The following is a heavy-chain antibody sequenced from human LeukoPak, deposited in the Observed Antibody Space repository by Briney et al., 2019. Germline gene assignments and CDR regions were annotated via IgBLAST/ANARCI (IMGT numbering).Heavy chain of an antibody. J-gene: IGHJ4*02. D-gene: IGHD3-10*01. CDR3: AKEQGLYGSGSYPFDY. V-gene: IGHV3-23*01. Sequence: GGSLRLSCAASGFTFNSYAMSWVRQAPGKGLEWVSVINGTGGSTYYADSVKGRFTVSRDNSKNTLYLQMNSLRAEDTAVYYCAKEQGLYGSGSYPFDYWGQGTLVTV. CDR2: INGTGGST. CDR1: GFTFNSYA.